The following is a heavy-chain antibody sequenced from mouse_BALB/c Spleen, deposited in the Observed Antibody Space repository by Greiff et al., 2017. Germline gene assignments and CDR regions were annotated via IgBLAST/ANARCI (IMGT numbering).Heavy chain of an antibody. CDR2: IYPGGGYT. V-gene: IGHV1-63*02. Sequence: QVQLQQSGAELVRPGTSVKISCKASGYTFPNYWLGWVKQRPGHGLEWIGDIYPGGGYTNYNEKFKGKATLTADTSSSTAYMQLSSLTSEDSAVYFCTRRRWYAMDYWGQGTSVTVSS. CDR3: TRRRWYAMDY. J-gene: IGHJ4*01. CDR1: GYTFPNYW.